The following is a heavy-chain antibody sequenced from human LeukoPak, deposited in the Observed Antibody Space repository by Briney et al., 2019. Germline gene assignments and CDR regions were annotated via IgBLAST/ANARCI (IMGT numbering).Heavy chain of an antibody. D-gene: IGHD1-14*01. V-gene: IGHV4-61*02. Sequence: SQTLSLTCTVSGGSISSGSYYWSWIRQPAGKGLEWIGRIYTSGSTNYNPSLKSRVTISVDTSKNQFSLKLSSVTAADTAVYYCARGYYYFDYWGQGTLVTVSS. J-gene: IGHJ4*02. CDR3: ARGYYYFDY. CDR1: GGSISSGSYY. CDR2: IYTSGST.